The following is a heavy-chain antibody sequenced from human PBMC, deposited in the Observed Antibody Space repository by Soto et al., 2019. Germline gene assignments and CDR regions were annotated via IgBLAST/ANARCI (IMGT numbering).Heavy chain of an antibody. D-gene: IGHD4-17*01. J-gene: IGHJ4*02. Sequence: SETLSLTCSVSGTFVSSRDYHWTWIRQSPARGLEWIGFISYGEIINYDSSLERRVTMSLDTSDNQFSMSLRSVTAADTAIYYCARQLGSTVFDYWGPGILVTVSS. CDR1: GTFVSSRDYH. CDR3: ARQLGSTVFDY. CDR2: ISYGEII. V-gene: IGHV4-61*08.